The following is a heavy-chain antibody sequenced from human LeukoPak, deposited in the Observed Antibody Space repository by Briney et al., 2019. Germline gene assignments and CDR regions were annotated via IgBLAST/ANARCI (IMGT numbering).Heavy chain of an antibody. J-gene: IGHJ6*03. CDR3: AKGGSSSLSPYYYYMDV. Sequence: GGSLTLSCAASGFTFSSYAMSWVRQAPGKGLEWVSAISGSGGSTYYAGSVKGRFTISRDNSKNTLYLQMNSLRAEDTAVYYCAKGGSSSLSPYYYYMDVWGKGTTVTVSS. V-gene: IGHV3-23*01. D-gene: IGHD6-6*01. CDR1: GFTFSSYA. CDR2: ISGSGGST.